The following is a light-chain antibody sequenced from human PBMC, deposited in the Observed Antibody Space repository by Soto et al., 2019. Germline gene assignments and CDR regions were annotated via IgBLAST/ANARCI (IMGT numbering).Light chain of an antibody. CDR2: SAS. CDR3: QQYSSWPRT. V-gene: IGKV3-20*01. CDR1: HNGSSRY. Sequence: SPTTLSLSPGERATLSCRDTHNGSSRYLAWYHQRPGQAPRVLIHSASSRATGIPDRFTGSGSGTEFTLTITRLQSEDFAVYYCQQYSSWPRTFGQGTKVDIK. J-gene: IGKJ1*01.